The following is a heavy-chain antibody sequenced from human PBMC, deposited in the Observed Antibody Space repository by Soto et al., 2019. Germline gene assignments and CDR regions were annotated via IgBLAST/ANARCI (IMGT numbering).Heavy chain of an antibody. CDR3: TRHPTSGDY. J-gene: IGHJ4*02. CDR1: GFTFSGSA. D-gene: IGHD3-10*01. Sequence: EVQLVESGGGLFQPGGSRKLSCAASGFTFSGSAMHWVRQASGKGLEWVGRIRSKANSYATAYAASVKGRFTISRDDSKNTAYLQMNSLKTEDTAVYYCTRHPTSGDYWGQGTLVTVSS. V-gene: IGHV3-73*02. CDR2: IRSKANSYAT.